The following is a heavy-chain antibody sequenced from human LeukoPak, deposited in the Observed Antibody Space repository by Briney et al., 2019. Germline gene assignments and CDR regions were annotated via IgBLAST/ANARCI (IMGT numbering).Heavy chain of an antibody. Sequence: PSETLSLTCNVSGGSISGYFWSWIRQPAGKGLEWIGRIYSSGTTNYTPSPKSRLTMSLDTSKNQFSLELSSVTAAETAVYFCARGGGRQLATSHSYFDYWGQGILVPVSS. CDR2: IYSSGTT. V-gene: IGHV4-4*07. J-gene: IGHJ4*02. CDR1: GGSISGYF. D-gene: IGHD2-15*01. CDR3: ARGGGRQLATSHSYFDY.